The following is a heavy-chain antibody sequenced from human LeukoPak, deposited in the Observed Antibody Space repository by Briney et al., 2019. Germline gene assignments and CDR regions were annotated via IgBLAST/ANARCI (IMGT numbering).Heavy chain of an antibody. J-gene: IGHJ4*02. D-gene: IGHD3-22*01. CDR3: ARGSSYDSSGYQY. Sequence: PSETLSLTCTVPGGSISSGSYYWSWIRQPAGKGLEWIGRIYTSGSTNYNPSLKSRVTISVDTSKNQFSLKLSSVTAADTAVYYCARGSSYDSSGYQYWGQGTLVTASS. V-gene: IGHV4-61*02. CDR2: IYTSGST. CDR1: GGSISSGSYY.